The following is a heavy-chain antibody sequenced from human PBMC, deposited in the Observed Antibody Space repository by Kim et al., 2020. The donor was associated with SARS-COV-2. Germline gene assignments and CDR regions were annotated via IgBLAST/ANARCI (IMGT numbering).Heavy chain of an antibody. CDR2: IKSKTDGEAT. J-gene: IGHJ4*02. D-gene: IGHD6-13*01. V-gene: IGHV3-15*01. CDR3: ATLISAAGRGY. CDR1: GFPFSDVW. Sequence: GGSLRLSCEAYGFPFSDVWMSWVRQAPGRGLEWVGSIKSKTDGEATDYAAPVKGRFTMSRDDSKNTLHLQMNSLETEDTGVYYCATLISAAGRGYWGQGTLVTVSS.